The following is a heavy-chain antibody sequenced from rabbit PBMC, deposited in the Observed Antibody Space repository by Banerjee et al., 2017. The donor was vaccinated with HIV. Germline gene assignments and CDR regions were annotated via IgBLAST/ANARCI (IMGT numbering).Heavy chain of an antibody. V-gene: IGHV1S45*01. CDR3: ARDLAGVIGWNFGL. Sequence: QEQLKETGGGLVQPGGSLTLSCKASGFDFSNYYMSWVRQAPGKGLEWIACINTISGDTVYATWAKGRFTISKASWTTVTLQMTSLTAADTASYFCARDLAGVIGWNFGLWGPGTLVTVS. CDR1: GFDFSNYYM. D-gene: IGHD4-1*01. J-gene: IGHJ4*01. CDR2: INTISGDT.